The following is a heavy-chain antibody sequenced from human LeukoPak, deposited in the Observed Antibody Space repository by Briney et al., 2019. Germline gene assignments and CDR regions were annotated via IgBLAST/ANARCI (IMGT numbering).Heavy chain of an antibody. D-gene: IGHD3-22*01. V-gene: IGHV3-7*03. CDR2: IKQDGSEK. J-gene: IGHJ4*02. Sequence: GGSLRPSCAASGFTFSSYWMSWVRQAPGKGLEWVANIKQDGSEKYYVDSVKGRFTISRDNAKNSLYLQMNSLRAEDTAVYYCAKDLSLYYDSSGYYSFDYWGQGTLVTVSS. CDR3: AKDLSLYYDSSGYYSFDY. CDR1: GFTFSSYW.